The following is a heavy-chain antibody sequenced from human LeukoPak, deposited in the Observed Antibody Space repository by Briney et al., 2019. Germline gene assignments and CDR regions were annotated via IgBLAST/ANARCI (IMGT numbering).Heavy chain of an antibody. CDR3: ARIPYSSSLTDAFDI. CDR2: ISSSSSYI. Sequence: GGSLRLSCAASGFTFSTYWMHWVRQVPGKGLEWVSSISSSSSYIYYADSVKGRFTISRDNAKNSLYLQMNSLRAEDTAVYYCARIPYSSSLTDAFDIWGQGTMVTVYS. CDR1: GFTFSTYW. D-gene: IGHD6-6*01. V-gene: IGHV3-21*01. J-gene: IGHJ3*02.